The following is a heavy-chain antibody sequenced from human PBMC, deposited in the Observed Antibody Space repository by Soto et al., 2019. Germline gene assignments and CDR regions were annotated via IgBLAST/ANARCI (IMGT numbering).Heavy chain of an antibody. Sequence: QVQLVESGGGVVQPGRSLRLSCAASGFTFSSYAMHWVRQAPGKGLEWVAVISYDGSNKYYADSVKGRFTISRDNSKNTLYLQMNTLRAEDTAVYYCARAESMDDACDIWGQGAMFTVSS. J-gene: IGHJ3*02. V-gene: IGHV3-30*14. CDR3: ARAESMDDACDI. CDR2: ISYDGSNK. D-gene: IGHD2-8*01. CDR1: GFTFSSYA.